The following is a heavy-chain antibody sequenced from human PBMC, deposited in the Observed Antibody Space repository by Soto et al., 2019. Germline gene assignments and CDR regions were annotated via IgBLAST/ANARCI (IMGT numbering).Heavy chain of an antibody. Sequence: KPSETLSLTCAVYGGSFSGYYWSWIRQPPGKGLEWIGEINHSGSTNYNPSLKSRVTISVDTSKNQFSLKLSSVTAADTAVYYCARGRRYFDWFPILDYYGMDVWGQGTTVTVSS. D-gene: IGHD3-9*01. J-gene: IGHJ6*02. V-gene: IGHV4-34*01. CDR2: INHSGST. CDR1: GGSFSGYY. CDR3: ARGRRYFDWFPILDYYGMDV.